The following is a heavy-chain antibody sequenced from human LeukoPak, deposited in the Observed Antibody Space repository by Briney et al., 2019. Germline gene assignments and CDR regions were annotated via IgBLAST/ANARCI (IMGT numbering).Heavy chain of an antibody. Sequence: GASVKVSCKASGYTFTSYDINWVRQATGLGLEWMGWMNPNSGNTGYAQKFQGRVTMTRNTSISTAYMELSSLRSEDTAVYYCARGRGCSSTSCINWFDPWGQGTLVTVSS. V-gene: IGHV1-8*01. CDR3: ARGRGCSSTSCINWFDP. D-gene: IGHD2-2*01. CDR2: MNPNSGNT. CDR1: GYTFTSYD. J-gene: IGHJ5*02.